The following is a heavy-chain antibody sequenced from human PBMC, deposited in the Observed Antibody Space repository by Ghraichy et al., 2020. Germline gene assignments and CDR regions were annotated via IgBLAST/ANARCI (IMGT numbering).Heavy chain of an antibody. CDR1: GFSFSSYS. CDR3: ARYSGSYYYMDV. Sequence: WGSLRLSCAASGFSFSSYSMNWVRQAPGKGLEWVSSISGGSNYIYYADSLKGRFTISRDNSKNSLYLQMNSLRAEDTAVYYCARYSGSYYYMDVWGKGTTVTVS. V-gene: IGHV3-21*01. J-gene: IGHJ6*03. D-gene: IGHD1-26*01. CDR2: ISGGSNYI.